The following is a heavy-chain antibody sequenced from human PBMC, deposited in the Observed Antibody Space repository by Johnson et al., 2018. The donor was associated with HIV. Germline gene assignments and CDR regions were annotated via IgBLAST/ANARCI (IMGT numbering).Heavy chain of an antibody. CDR2: ISYDGSEK. V-gene: IGHV3-30*03. Sequence: QMQLVESGGGVVQPGRSLRLSCAASGFTFSSYGMHWVRQAPGKGLEWVAVISYDGSEKYYVDSVKGRFTISRDNAKNSLYLQMNSLRAEDPAGYYGARALGLGVCAFDIWGQGSMVTVSS. J-gene: IGHJ3*02. CDR3: ARALGLGVCAFDI. CDR1: GFTFSSYG. D-gene: IGHD2-8*02.